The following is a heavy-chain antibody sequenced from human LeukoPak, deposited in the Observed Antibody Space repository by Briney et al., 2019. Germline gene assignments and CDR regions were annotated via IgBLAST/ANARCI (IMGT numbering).Heavy chain of an antibody. CDR1: GGSISSHY. CDR3: ARDRGGGFDY. J-gene: IGHJ4*02. Sequence: PSETLSLTCTVSGGSISSHYWSWIRQAPGKGLEWIGYIYYSGSTNYNPSLKSRVTISVDTSKNQFSLKLSSVTAADTAVYYCARDRGGGFDYWGQGTLVTVSS. CDR2: IYYSGST. V-gene: IGHV4-59*11. D-gene: IGHD2-15*01.